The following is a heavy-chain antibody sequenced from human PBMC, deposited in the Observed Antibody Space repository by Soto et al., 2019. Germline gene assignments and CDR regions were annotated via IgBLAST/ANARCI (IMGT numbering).Heavy chain of an antibody. V-gene: IGHV1-8*01. D-gene: IGHD5-18*01. Sequence: GASVKVSCKASGYTFTSYDINWVRQATGQGLEWMGWMNPNSGNTGYAQKFQGWVTMTRDTSISTAYMELSRLRSDDTAVYYCARVLGNTAMVTGLGYWGQGTLVTVSS. J-gene: IGHJ4*02. CDR3: ARVLGNTAMVTGLGY. CDR2: MNPNSGNT. CDR1: GYTFTSYD.